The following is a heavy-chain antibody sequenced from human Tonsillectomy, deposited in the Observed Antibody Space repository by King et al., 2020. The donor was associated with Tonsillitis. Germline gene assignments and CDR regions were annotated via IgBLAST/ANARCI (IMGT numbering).Heavy chain of an antibody. CDR3: AKGGVFSGDAYMDV. D-gene: IGHD5-12*01. CDR1: GFTFSSYS. Sequence: VQLVESGGGLVKPGGSLRLSCAASGFTFSSYSMNWVRQAPGKGLEWVSCISSSGRYIYYAASVKGRFTISRDSAKNSLYLQMTSLRAEDTAVYYCAKGGVFSGDAYMDVWGKGTPATVSS. CDR2: ISSSGRYI. J-gene: IGHJ6*03. V-gene: IGHV3-21*01.